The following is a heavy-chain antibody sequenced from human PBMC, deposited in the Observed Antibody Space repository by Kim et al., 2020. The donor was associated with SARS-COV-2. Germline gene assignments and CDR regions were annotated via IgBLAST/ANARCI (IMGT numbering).Heavy chain of an antibody. CDR3: ARRGRGVLRYFDWFITFGDAFDI. CDR2: IKQDGSEK. D-gene: IGHD3-9*01. CDR1: GFTFSSYW. Sequence: GGSLRLSCAASGFTFSSYWMSWVRQAPGKGLEWVANIKQDGSEKYYVDSVKGRFTISRDNAKNSLYLQMNSLRAEDTAVYYCARRGRGVLRYFDWFITFGDAFDIWGQGTMVTVSS. V-gene: IGHV3-7*01. J-gene: IGHJ3*02.